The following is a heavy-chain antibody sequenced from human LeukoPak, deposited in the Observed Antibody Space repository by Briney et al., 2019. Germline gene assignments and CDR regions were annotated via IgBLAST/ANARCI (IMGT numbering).Heavy chain of an antibody. J-gene: IGHJ6*03. V-gene: IGHV3-21*01. Sequence: GGSLRLSCAASGFTFSSYSINWVRQAPGKGLEWVSSISSSSSYIYYADSVKGRFSISRDSSKNILYLQMNSLRAEDTAVYYCAKDRCSNGIGCYYYYMDVWGKGTTVTIYS. CDR1: GFTFSSYS. CDR3: AKDRCSNGIGCYYYYMDV. D-gene: IGHD2-8*01. CDR2: ISSSSSYI.